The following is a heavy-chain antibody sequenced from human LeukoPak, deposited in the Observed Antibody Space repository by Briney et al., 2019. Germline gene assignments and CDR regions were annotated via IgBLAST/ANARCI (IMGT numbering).Heavy chain of an antibody. J-gene: IGHJ6*03. V-gene: IGHV1-69*05. D-gene: IGHD3-10*01. Sequence: SVKVSCKASGGTFSSYAISWVRQAPGQGLEWMGRIIPIFGTANYAQKFQGRVTITTDESTSTAYMELSSLRSEDTAVYYCARDGGSGNTYYMDVWGKGTTVTVSS. CDR3: ARDGGSGNTYYMDV. CDR2: IIPIFGTA. CDR1: GGTFSSYA.